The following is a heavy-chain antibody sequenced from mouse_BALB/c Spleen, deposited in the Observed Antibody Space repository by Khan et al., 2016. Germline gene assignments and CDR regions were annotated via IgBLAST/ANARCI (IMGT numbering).Heavy chain of an antibody. CDR3: ASMWDVYYPWFVY. D-gene: IGHD2-3*01. V-gene: IGHV1-9*01. Sequence: QVQLQQSGAELVKPGASVKISCKATGYTFSSYWIEWVKQRPGHGLEWIGEILPGGGTTNYNEKFKGKATFTADISYNTAYMQLSSLTSEDSAVYYCASMWDVYYPWFVYWGQGTLVTVSA. J-gene: IGHJ3*01. CDR1: GYTFSSYW. CDR2: ILPGGGTT.